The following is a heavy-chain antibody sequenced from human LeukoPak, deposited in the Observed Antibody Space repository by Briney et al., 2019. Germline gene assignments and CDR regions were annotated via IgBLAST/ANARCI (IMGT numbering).Heavy chain of an antibody. J-gene: IGHJ4*02. V-gene: IGHV4-39*01. D-gene: IGHD6-13*01. CDR3: ARQGAAGTSFDY. CDR1: GGSISSSSYY. CDR2: IYYSGST. Sequence: PSETLSLTCTVSGGSISSSSYYWGWIRQPQGKGLEWIGSIYYSGSTYYNPSLKSRVTISVDTSKNQFSLKLSSVTAADTAVYYCARQGAAGTSFDYWGQGTLVTVSS.